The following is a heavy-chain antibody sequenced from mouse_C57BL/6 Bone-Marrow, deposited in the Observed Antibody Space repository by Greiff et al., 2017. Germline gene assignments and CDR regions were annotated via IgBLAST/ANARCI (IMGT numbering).Heavy chain of an antibody. CDR1: GYTFTSYW. Sequence: QVQLQQPGAELVRPGSSVKLSCKASGYTFTSYWMDWVKQRPGQGLEWIGNIYPSDSETHYNQKFKDKATLTVDKSSSTAYMQLSSLTSEDSAVYYCARGGLPWYFDVWGTGTTVTVSS. CDR3: ARGGLPWYFDV. J-gene: IGHJ1*03. D-gene: IGHD2-2*01. CDR2: IYPSDSET. V-gene: IGHV1-61*01.